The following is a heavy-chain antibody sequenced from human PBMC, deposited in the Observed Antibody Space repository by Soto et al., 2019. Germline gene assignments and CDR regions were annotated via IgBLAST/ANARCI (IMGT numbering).Heavy chain of an antibody. D-gene: IGHD3-3*01. CDR2: MNPNSGNT. V-gene: IGHV1-8*01. CDR1: GYTFTSYD. J-gene: IGHJ6*02. Sequence: ASVKVSCKASGYTFTSYDINWVRQATGQGLEWMGWMNPNSGNTGYAQKFQGRVTMTRNTSISTAYMELSSLRSEDTAVYYCARGRPVISYYDFWSGYSHYYGMDVWG. CDR3: ARGRPVISYYDFWSGYSHYYGMDV.